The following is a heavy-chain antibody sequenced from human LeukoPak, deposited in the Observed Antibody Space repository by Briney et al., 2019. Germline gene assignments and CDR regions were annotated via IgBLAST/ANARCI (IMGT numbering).Heavy chain of an antibody. CDR2: IYYSGST. CDR3: ARSAAGMVVYFDY. CDR1: GGSISSGSYY. Sequence: PSETLSLTCTVSGGSISSGSYYWSWIRQPPGKGLEWIGYIYYSGSTNYNPSLKSRVTISVDTSKNQLSLKLSSVTAADTAVYYCARSAAGMVVYFDYWGQGTLVTVSS. J-gene: IGHJ4*02. V-gene: IGHV4-61*01. D-gene: IGHD2-15*01.